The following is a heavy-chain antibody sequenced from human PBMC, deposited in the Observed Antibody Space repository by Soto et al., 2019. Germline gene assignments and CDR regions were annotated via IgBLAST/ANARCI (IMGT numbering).Heavy chain of an antibody. CDR3: ARDPTVVVVAATPVDYYYGMDV. J-gene: IGHJ6*02. V-gene: IGHV1-8*01. Sequence: ASVKVSCKASGYTFTSYDINWVRQATGQGLEWMGWMNPNSGNTGYAQKFQGRVTMTRNTSISTAYMELSSLRSEDTAVYYCARDPTVVVVAATPVDYYYGMDVWGQGTTVTVSS. CDR1: GYTFTSYD. D-gene: IGHD2-15*01. CDR2: MNPNSGNT.